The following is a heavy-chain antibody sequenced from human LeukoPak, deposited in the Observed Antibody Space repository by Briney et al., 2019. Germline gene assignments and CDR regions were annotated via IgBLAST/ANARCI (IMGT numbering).Heavy chain of an antibody. D-gene: IGHD4-17*01. Sequence: GASVKVSCKASGYTFTSYAMHWVRQAPGQRLEWTGSINAGNGNTKYSQKFQGRVTITRDTSASTAYMELSSLRSEDTAVYYCARDPHYGDYPGHRAYGMDVWGQGTTVTVSS. CDR1: GYTFTSYA. CDR3: ARDPHYGDYPGHRAYGMDV. CDR2: INAGNGNT. V-gene: IGHV1-3*01. J-gene: IGHJ6*02.